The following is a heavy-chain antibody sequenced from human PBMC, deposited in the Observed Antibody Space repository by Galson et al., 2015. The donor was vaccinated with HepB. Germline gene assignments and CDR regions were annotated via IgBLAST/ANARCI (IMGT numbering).Heavy chain of an antibody. CDR1: GFTYRSYG. CDR3: AKGVGVFGRDYYYYMDV. J-gene: IGHJ6*03. D-gene: IGHD3/OR15-3a*01. Sequence: LRLSCAASGFTYRSYGMHWVRQAPGKGLEWVASIAYDGSNKQYVDSVKGRLTISRDNSKNTLYLQMNSLRAEDTAVYYCAKGVGVFGRDYYYYMDVWGKGTTVTVSS. V-gene: IGHV3-30*18. CDR2: IAYDGSNK.